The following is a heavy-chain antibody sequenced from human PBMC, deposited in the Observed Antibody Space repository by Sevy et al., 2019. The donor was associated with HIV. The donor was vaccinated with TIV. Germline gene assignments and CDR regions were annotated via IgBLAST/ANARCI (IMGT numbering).Heavy chain of an antibody. CDR1: GYTLTQLS. V-gene: IGHV1-24*01. CDR2: FDPEDGET. D-gene: IGHD3-22*01. CDR3: ATTKDYYDSSGSPFDY. Sequence: ASVKVSCKVSGYTLTQLSMHWVRQAPGKGLEWMGSFDPEDGETLYAQKFQGRVTMTENTSTDTAYMGLRSLSSEETAVYYCATTKDYYDSSGSPFDYWGQGTLVTVSS. J-gene: IGHJ4*02.